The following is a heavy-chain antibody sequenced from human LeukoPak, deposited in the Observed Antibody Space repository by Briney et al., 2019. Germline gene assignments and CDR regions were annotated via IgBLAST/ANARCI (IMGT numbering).Heavy chain of an antibody. D-gene: IGHD5-24*01. CDR1: GGTFNNYA. J-gene: IGHJ3*02. CDR3: ARVRGGWLQFDAFDI. Sequence: ASVKVSCKTYGGTFNNYAINWVRQAPGQGLEWMGGIIPLFRTANYAQNFQGRVTITADESTRTAYMELSSLRSEDTAVYYCARVRGGWLQFDAFDIWGQGTMVTVSS. V-gene: IGHV1-69*13. CDR2: IIPLFRTA.